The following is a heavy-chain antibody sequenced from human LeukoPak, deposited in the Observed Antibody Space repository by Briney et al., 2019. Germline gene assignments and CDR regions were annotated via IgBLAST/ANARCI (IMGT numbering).Heavy chain of an antibody. V-gene: IGHV4-61*02. CDR3: ARDWGYCSGGSCYRENWFDP. D-gene: IGHD2-15*01. CDR1: GGSISSGSYY. Sequence: SQTLSLTCTVSGGSISSGSYYWSWIRQPAGKGLEWIGRIYTSGSTNYNPSLKSRVTISVDTSKNQFSLKLSSVTAADTAVYYCARDWGYCSGGSCYRENWFDPWGQGTLVTVSS. CDR2: IYTSGST. J-gene: IGHJ5*02.